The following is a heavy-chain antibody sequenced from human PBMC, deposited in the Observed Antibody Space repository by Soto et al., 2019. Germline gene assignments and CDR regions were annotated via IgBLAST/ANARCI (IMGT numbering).Heavy chain of an antibody. V-gene: IGHV3-23*01. D-gene: IGHD3-22*01. J-gene: IGHJ4*02. CDR2: ISGSGGST. CDR1: GFTFSSYA. Sequence: GGSLRLSCAASGFTFSSYAMSWVRQAPGKGLEWVSAISGSGGSTYYADSVKGRFTISRDNSKNTLYLQMNSLRAEDTAVYYCAKDSYYDSSGYTGYWGQGTLVTVSS. CDR3: AKDSYYDSSGYTGY.